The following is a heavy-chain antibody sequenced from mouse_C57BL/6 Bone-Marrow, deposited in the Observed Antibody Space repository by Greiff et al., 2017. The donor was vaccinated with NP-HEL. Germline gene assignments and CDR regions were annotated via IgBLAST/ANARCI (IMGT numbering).Heavy chain of an antibody. CDR2: IWSGGST. J-gene: IGHJ3*01. CDR1: GFSLTSYG. V-gene: IGHV2-2*01. D-gene: IGHD1-1*01. Sequence: VQLVESGPGLVQPSQSLSITCTVSGFSLTSYGVHWVRQSPGKGLEWLGVIWSGGSTDYNAAFISRLSISKDNSKSQVFFKMNSLQADDTAIYYCARREGITTPWFAYWGQGTLVTVSA. CDR3: ARREGITTPWFAY.